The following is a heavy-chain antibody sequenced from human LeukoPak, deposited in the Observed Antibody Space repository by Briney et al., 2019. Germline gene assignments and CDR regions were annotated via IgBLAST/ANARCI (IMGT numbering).Heavy chain of an antibody. CDR3: ARQDAGSTTFDY. J-gene: IGHJ4*02. V-gene: IGHV4-39*01. Sequence: SETLSLTCTVSGGSISSSSYYRGWIRQPPGKGLEWIGSIYYSGSTYYNPSLKSRVTISVDTSKNQFSLKLSSVTAADTAVYYCARQDAGSTTFDYWGQGTLVTVSS. D-gene: IGHD6-13*01. CDR1: GGSISSSSYY. CDR2: IYYSGST.